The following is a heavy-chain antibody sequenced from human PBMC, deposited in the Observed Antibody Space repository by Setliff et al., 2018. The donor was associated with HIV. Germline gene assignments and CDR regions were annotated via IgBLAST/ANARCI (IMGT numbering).Heavy chain of an antibody. V-gene: IGHV1-8*01. CDR3: VRGIYDSSGFWYPHGDS. D-gene: IGHD3-22*01. Sequence: ASVKVSCKASGYTFTSYDINWVRQATGHGLEWMGWINPYSGNTGYAQKFQGRVTMTREASTSTAYLELSNLRAEDTAVYYCVRGIYDSSGFWYPHGDSWGQGTLVTVSS. J-gene: IGHJ5*01. CDR1: GYTFTSYD. CDR2: INPYSGNT.